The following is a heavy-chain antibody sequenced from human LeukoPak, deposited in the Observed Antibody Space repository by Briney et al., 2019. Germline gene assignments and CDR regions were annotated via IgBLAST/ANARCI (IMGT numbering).Heavy chain of an antibody. V-gene: IGHV3-21*01. CDR1: GFTFSTYT. D-gene: IGHD1-1*01. CDR2: VSTSSSYI. J-gene: IGHJ4*02. Sequence: GGSLRLSCAASGFTFSTYTMNWVRQAPGKGLEWVSSVSTSSSYIYYADSVKGRFTIPRDNAKNSLYLQMNSLRAEDTAVYYCVRQAGTYWGQGALVTVSS. CDR3: VRQAGTY.